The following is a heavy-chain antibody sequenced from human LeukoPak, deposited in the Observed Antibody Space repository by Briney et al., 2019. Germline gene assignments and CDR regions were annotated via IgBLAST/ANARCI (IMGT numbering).Heavy chain of an antibody. CDR1: GFTFSDYY. CDR2: IGSRGSTI. CDR3: AREAWDTRGYPTPRRGWYFDL. Sequence: GGSLRLSCAASGFTFSDYYMSWVRHAPGEGLVCVSYIGSRGSTIYYADSVKGRFTIYRDNAKNPLYLKMNSPRAEDTAVYYCAREAWDTRGYPTPRRGWYFDLWGRGTLVSVSS. D-gene: IGHD3-22*01. J-gene: IGHJ2*01. V-gene: IGHV3-11*01.